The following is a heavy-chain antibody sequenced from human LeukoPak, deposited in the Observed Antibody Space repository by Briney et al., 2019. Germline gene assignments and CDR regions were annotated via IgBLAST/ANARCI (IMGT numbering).Heavy chain of an antibody. D-gene: IGHD6-19*01. Sequence: GGSLRLSCAASGFTFSSYAMSWVRQAPGKGLEWVSAISGSGGSTYYADSVKSRFTISRDNSKNTLYLQMNSLRAEDTAVYYCAKPPGYSSGWYFYYWGQGTLVTVSS. CDR1: GFTFSSYA. J-gene: IGHJ4*02. V-gene: IGHV3-23*01. CDR2: ISGSGGST. CDR3: AKPPGYSSGWYFYY.